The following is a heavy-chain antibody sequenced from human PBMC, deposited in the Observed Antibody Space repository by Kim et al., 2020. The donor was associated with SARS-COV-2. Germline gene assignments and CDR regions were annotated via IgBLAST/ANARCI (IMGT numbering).Heavy chain of an antibody. D-gene: IGHD1-7*01. CDR2: K. CDR3: ARGDWTYAFDI. V-gene: IGHV3-33*01. Sequence: KYYADSVKGRFTISRDNSKNTLYLQMNSLRAEDTAVYYCARGDWTYAFDIWGQGTMVTVSS. J-gene: IGHJ3*02.